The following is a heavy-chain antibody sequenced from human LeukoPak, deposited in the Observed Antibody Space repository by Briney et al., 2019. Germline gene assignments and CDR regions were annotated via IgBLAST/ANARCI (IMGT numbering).Heavy chain of an antibody. D-gene: IGHD3-16*02. CDR2: INAGNGNT. V-gene: IGHV1-3*01. CDR3: ARDMVTFAGVLVTDC. J-gene: IGHJ4*02. Sequence: ASVKVSCKASGYTFTSYAMHWVRQAPGQRLEWMGWINAGNGNTKYSQKFQGRVTITTDTSTTTAYMELRSLRSDDTAVYYCARDMVTFAGVLVTDCWGQGTLVTVSS. CDR1: GYTFTSYA.